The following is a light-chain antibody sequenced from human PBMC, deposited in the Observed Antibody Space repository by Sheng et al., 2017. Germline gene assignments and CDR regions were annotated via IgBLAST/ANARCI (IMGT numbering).Light chain of an antibody. CDR1: QSIYNY. CDR3: QQTYGSLTWT. J-gene: IGKJ1*01. Sequence: DIQMTQSPSSLSASVGDRVTITCRASQSIYNYVNWYQHKPGKAPKLLIYAASSLQSGVPSRFSGRGSGTDFTLTISTLQPEDFATYYCQQTYGSLTWTFGPRDQGG. CDR2: AAS. V-gene: IGKV1-39*01.